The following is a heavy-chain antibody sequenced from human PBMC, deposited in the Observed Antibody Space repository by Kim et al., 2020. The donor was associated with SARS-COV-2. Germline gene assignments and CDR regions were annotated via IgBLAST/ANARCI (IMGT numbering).Heavy chain of an antibody. CDR2: IYDSGAT. V-gene: IGHV4-30-4*01. CDR3: ARGSGRSYALDY. CDR1: GGSISTRDYY. J-gene: IGHJ4*02. Sequence: SETLSLTCTVSGGSISTRDYYWSWIRQPPGKGLEWIAFIYDSGATYYNPSLKSRVTTSVDRSTNQFSLKLSSVTAADTACYYCARGSGRSYALDYWGQGTLVTVSS. D-gene: IGHD3-10*01.